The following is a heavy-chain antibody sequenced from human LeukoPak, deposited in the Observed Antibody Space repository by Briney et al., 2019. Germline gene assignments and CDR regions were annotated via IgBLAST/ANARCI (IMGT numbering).Heavy chain of an antibody. CDR3: ARCPLGFGEPQSLFDY. Sequence: ASVKVSCKASGYTFTGYYMHWVRQAPGQGLEWMGWINPNSGGTNYAQKFQGRVTMTRDTSISTAYMELSSLRSEDTAVYYCARCPLGFGEPQSLFDYWGQGTLVTVSS. J-gene: IGHJ4*02. CDR2: INPNSGGT. D-gene: IGHD3-10*01. V-gene: IGHV1-2*02. CDR1: GYTFTGYY.